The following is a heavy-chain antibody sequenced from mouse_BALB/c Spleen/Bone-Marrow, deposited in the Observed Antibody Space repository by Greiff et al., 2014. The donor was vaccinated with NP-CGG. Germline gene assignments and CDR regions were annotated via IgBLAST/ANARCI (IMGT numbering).Heavy chain of an antibody. D-gene: IGHD2-4*01. J-gene: IGHJ3*01. CDR1: GYTFTSYW. CDR3: ARGDYDYDDWFAY. V-gene: IGHV1-87*01. Sequence: SGAELARPGASVKLSCKASGYTFTSYWMQWVKQRPGQGLEWIGAIYPGDGDTRYTQKFKGKATLTADKSSSTAYMQLSSLASEDSAVYYCARGDYDYDDWFAYWGQGTLVTVSA. CDR2: IYPGDGDT.